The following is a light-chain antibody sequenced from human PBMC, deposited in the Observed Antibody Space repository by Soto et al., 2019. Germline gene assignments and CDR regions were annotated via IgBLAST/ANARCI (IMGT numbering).Light chain of an antibody. Sequence: DIQMTQSPCSLSASVGDRVTITCRASQGISNYLAWYQQQPGKVPKLLIYVASTLQSGVPSRFSGSGSGTDFTLTISSLQPEDVATYYCQKYNSAPWTLGQGNKVEIK. J-gene: IGKJ1*01. CDR2: VAS. V-gene: IGKV1-27*01. CDR3: QKYNSAPWT. CDR1: QGISNY.